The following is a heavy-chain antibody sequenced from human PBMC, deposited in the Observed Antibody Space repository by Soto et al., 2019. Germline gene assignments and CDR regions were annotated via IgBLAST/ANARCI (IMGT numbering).Heavy chain of an antibody. J-gene: IGHJ6*03. D-gene: IGHD3-9*01. CDR1: GFTFSSYS. CDR2: ISSSSSYI. CDR3: ARSGSGILMGGYYMDV. V-gene: IGHV3-21*01. Sequence: GGSLRLSCAASGFTFSSYSMNWVRQAPGKGLEWVSSISSSSSYIYYADSVKGRFTISRDNAKNSLYLQMNSLRAEDTAVYYCARSGSGILMGGYYMDVWGKGTTVTVSS.